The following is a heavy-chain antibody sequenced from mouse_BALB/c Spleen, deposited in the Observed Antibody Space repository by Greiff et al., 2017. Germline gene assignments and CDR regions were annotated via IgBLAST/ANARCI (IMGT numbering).Heavy chain of an antibody. CDR2: ISSGGSYT. D-gene: IGHD2-4*01. CDR3: ARGGDYDAYYAMDY. CDR1: GFTFSSYA. Sequence: DVMLVESGGGLVKPGGSLKLSCAASGFTFSSYAMSWVRQSPEKRLEWVAEISSGGSYTYYPDTVTGRFTISRDNAKNTLYLEMSSLRSEDTAMYYCARGGDYDAYYAMDYWGQGTSVTVSS. J-gene: IGHJ4*01. V-gene: IGHV5-9-4*01.